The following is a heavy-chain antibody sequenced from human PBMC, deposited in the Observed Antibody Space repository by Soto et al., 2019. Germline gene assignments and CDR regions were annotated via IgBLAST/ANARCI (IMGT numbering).Heavy chain of an antibody. D-gene: IGHD4-4*01. CDR2: INHSGST. V-gene: IGHV4-34*01. CDR1: GGSFSGYY. CDR3: ARGDYSNYRGYYYYYGMDV. Sequence: SETLSLTCAVYGGSFSGYYWSWIRQPPGKGLEWIGEINHSGSTNYNPSLKSRVTIPVDTSKNQFSLKLSSVTAADTAVYYCARGDYSNYRGYYYYYGMDVWGQGTTVTVSS. J-gene: IGHJ6*02.